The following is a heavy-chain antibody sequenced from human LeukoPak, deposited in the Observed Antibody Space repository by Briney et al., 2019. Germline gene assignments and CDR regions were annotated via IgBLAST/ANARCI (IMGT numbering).Heavy chain of an antibody. CDR2: ISYDGGNK. Sequence: GRSLRLSCAASGFTFSSYGMHWVRQAPGKGLEWVAVISYDGGNKYYADSVKGRFTISRDNSKNTLYLQMNSLRAEDTAVYYCAKDLNSGPRDIWGQGTMVTVSS. V-gene: IGHV3-30*18. CDR3: AKDLNSGPRDI. D-gene: IGHD1-26*01. J-gene: IGHJ3*02. CDR1: GFTFSSYG.